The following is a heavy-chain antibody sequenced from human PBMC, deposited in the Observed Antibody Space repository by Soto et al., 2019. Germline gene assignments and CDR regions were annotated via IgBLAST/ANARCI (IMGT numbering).Heavy chain of an antibody. V-gene: IGHV3-74*01. CDR2: VNSDESST. J-gene: IGHJ4*02. Sequence: GGSLRPSCAASGFTFSNYWMHWVRQGPGKGLVWVSRVNSDESSTSYADSVKGRFTISRDNAKNTLYLQMSSLRFEDTALYYCVCFECGRTAVVTAMEANGYWGQGTLVTVSS. D-gene: IGHD2-21*02. CDR3: VCFECGRTAVVTAMEANGY. CDR1: GFTFSNYW.